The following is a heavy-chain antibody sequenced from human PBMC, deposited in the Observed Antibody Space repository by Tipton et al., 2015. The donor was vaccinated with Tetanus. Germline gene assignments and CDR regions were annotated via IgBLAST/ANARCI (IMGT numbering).Heavy chain of an antibody. Sequence: SLRLSCAASGSIFSSYGIHWVRQAPGKGLEWVAVSWYDGTDKYYADSVKGRFTISRDNSKNTLYLQMNSLRVEDTAVYYCAREADCSGGSFFSGDFDNWGQGTQVTVSS. D-gene: IGHD2-15*01. V-gene: IGHV3-33*01. J-gene: IGHJ4*02. CDR3: AREADCSGGSFFSGDFDN. CDR2: SWYDGTDK. CDR1: GSIFSSYG.